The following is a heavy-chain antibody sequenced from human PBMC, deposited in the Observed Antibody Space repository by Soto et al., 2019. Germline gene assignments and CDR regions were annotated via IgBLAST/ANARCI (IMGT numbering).Heavy chain of an antibody. Sequence: EVQLVESGGGLVKPGGSLRLSCAASGFTFNIYAMNWVRQAPGAGLEWVSSISSTSAYISYTVSVHGRFTISRDNAKNTLFLHLTSRRAADTAVYYCARGYRGVPSQYEVDDAFDIWGQGTMVTVSS. CDR2: ISSTSAYI. V-gene: IGHV3-21*01. CDR1: GFTFNIYA. CDR3: ARGYRGVPSQYEVDDAFDI. D-gene: IGHD3-10*01. J-gene: IGHJ3*02.